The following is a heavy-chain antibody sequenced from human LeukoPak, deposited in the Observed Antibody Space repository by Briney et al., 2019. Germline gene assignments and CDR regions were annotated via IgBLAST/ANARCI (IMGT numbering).Heavy chain of an antibody. CDR1: GYTLTELS. Sequence: ASVKVSCKVSGYTLTELSMHWVRQAPGKGLEWMGGFDPEDGETIYAQKFQGRVTMTRNTSISTAYMELSSLRSEDTAVYYCARGHGTMVRGVIGGYYYYMDVWGKGTTVTISS. CDR2: FDPEDGET. J-gene: IGHJ6*03. D-gene: IGHD3-10*01. V-gene: IGHV1-24*01. CDR3: ARGHGTMVRGVIGGYYYYMDV.